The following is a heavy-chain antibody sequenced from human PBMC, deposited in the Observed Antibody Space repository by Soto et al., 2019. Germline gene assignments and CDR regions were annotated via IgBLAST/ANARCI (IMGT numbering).Heavy chain of an antibody. D-gene: IGHD3-3*01. J-gene: IGHJ6*02. CDR1: GGSFSGYY. CDR2: INHSGST. Sequence: PSETLSLTCAVYGGSFSGYYWSWIRQPPGKGLEWIGEINHSGSTNYNPSLKSRVTISVDTPKNQFSLKLSSVTAADTAVYYCARAPWGDFWSGYYGYYYYGMDVWGQGTTVTVSS. V-gene: IGHV4-34*01. CDR3: ARAPWGDFWSGYYGYYYYGMDV.